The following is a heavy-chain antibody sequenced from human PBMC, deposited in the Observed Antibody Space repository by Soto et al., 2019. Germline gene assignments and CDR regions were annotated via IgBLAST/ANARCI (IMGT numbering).Heavy chain of an antibody. CDR3: AKIAVFGIVLGGKGLDP. Sequence: QVQLVQSGVEVKKPGASVNVSCKASGYTFTRYGIAWVRQAPGQGLEWMGWISGYNGNRNYVEKFQGRLTMTTDTSTRTAYMELRSLRSDDTAVYYCAKIAVFGIVLGGKGLDPWGQGTLVIVSS. CDR2: ISGYNGNR. D-gene: IGHD3-3*01. J-gene: IGHJ5*02. V-gene: IGHV1-18*01. CDR1: GYTFTRYG.